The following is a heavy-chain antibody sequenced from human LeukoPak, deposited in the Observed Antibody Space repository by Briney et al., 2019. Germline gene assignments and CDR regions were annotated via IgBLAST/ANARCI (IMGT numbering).Heavy chain of an antibody. V-gene: IGHV3-9*01. D-gene: IGHD6-13*01. CDR2: ISWNSGSI. Sequence: GGSLRLSCAASGFTFDDYAMHWVRQAPGKGLEWVSGISWNSGSIGYADSVKGRFTISRDNAKNSLYLQMNSLRAEDTAVYYCATLAAAGTYRSDYWGQGTLVTVSS. CDR1: GFTFDDYA. J-gene: IGHJ4*02. CDR3: ATLAAAGTYRSDY.